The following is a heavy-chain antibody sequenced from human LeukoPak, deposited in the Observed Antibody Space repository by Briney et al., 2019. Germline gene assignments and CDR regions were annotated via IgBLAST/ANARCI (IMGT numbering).Heavy chain of an antibody. Sequence: GGSLRLSCAASGFTVSRNYMSWVRQAPGKGLEWVSVLYSDGSTYHADSVKGRFTISRDNSKNTLYLQMNSLRAEDTAVYYCARRAGAYSHPYDYWGQGTLVTVSS. CDR1: GFTVSRNY. CDR3: ARRAGAYSHPYDY. CDR2: LYSDGST. V-gene: IGHV3-53*01. D-gene: IGHD4/OR15-4a*01. J-gene: IGHJ4*02.